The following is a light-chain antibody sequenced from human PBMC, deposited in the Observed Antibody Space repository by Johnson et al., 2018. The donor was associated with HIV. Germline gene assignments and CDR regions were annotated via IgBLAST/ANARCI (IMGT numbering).Light chain of an antibody. CDR3: GTWDSSLSAYV. CDR2: ENK. CDR1: SSNIGKNY. V-gene: IGLV1-51*02. Sequence: QSVLTQPPSVSAAPGQMVSISCSGSSSNIGKNYVSWYQQFPGTDPKLLIHENKKRPSGIPDRFSGSKSGTSATLDITGLQTGDEADYYCGTWDSSLSAYVFGTGTKVTVL. J-gene: IGLJ1*01.